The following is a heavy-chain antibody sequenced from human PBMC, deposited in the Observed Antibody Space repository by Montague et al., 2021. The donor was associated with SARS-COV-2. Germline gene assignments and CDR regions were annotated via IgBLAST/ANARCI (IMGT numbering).Heavy chain of an antibody. CDR2: VKQSGSS. CDR1: DGSLSDSL. CDR3: ARRTDKWHWYYYTGFDV. Sequence: SETRSLTCAVYDGSLSDSLWAWIRQSPGKGLEWIGEVKQSGSSNXNPSLESRVDISVDMSKNQFSLNLLSVTAADTALYFCARRTDKWHWYYYTGFDVWGPGTAVTVS. V-gene: IGHV4-34*01. J-gene: IGHJ6*02. D-gene: IGHD1-7*01.